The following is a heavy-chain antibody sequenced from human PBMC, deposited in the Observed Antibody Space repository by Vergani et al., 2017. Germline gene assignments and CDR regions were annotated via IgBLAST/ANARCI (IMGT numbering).Heavy chain of an antibody. Sequence: QVQLVQSGAEVKKPGASVKVSCKASGYTFTSYGISWVRQAPGQGLEWMGWISAYNGNTNYAQKLQGRVTMTTDTSTSTAYMELRSLRSDDTAVYYGARDQPVMVRGVIIALDYWGQGTLVTVSS. J-gene: IGHJ4*02. CDR2: ISAYNGNT. CDR3: ARDQPVMVRGVIIALDY. D-gene: IGHD3-10*01. CDR1: GYTFTSYG. V-gene: IGHV1-18*01.